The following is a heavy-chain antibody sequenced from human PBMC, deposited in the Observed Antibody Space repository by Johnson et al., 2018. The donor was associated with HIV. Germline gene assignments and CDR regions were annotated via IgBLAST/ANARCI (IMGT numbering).Heavy chain of an antibody. CDR1: GFTFSSYG. V-gene: IGHV3-30*02. CDR2: IRYDGSNK. Sequence: QVQLVESGGGVVQPGGSLRLSCAASGFTFSSYGMHWVRQAPGKGLEWVAFIRYDGSNKYYADSVKGRFTISRDNSKNTLYLQMNSLRAEDTAVYYCAKDKAVVTALYDAFDIWGQGTTVTVSS. J-gene: IGHJ3*02. D-gene: IGHD2-21*02. CDR3: AKDKAVVTALYDAFDI.